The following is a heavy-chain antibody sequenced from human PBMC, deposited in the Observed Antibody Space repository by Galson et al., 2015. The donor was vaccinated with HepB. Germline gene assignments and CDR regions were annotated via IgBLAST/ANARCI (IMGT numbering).Heavy chain of an antibody. J-gene: IGHJ4*02. CDR1: GGSISSGGYY. Sequence: TLSLTCTVSGGSISSGGYYWSWIRQHPGKGLEWIGYISDSGSTYCNPSLKSRVSISVDTSKNRFSLKLSSVTAADTAVYYCARTTTTVTTDYWGQGTLVTVSS. CDR2: ISDSGST. V-gene: IGHV4-31*03. D-gene: IGHD4-17*01. CDR3: ARTTTTVTTDY.